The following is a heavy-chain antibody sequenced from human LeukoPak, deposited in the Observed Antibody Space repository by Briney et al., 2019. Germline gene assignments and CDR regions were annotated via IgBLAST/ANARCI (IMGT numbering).Heavy chain of an antibody. V-gene: IGHV1-46*01. D-gene: IGHD5-24*01. CDR1: GYTFTSYY. Sequence: ASVKVSCKASGYTFTSYYMHWVRHAPGQGLECMGIINPSGGSTSYAQKFHGRVTMTRNTSISTAYIELSSLRSEDTAVYYCARGQERWLQFYYYMDVWGKGTTVTISS. CDR3: ARGQERWLQFYYYMDV. CDR2: INPSGGST. J-gene: IGHJ6*03.